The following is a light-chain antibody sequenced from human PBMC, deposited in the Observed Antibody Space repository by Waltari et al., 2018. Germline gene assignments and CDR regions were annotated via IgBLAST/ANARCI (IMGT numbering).Light chain of an antibody. J-gene: IGLJ3*02. CDR2: EVS. V-gene: IGLV2-14*01. CDR3: SSYTSSSTLGV. Sequence: QSALTQPASVSGSPGQSITISCTGTSSDVGGYNYVSWYQRHPGKAPKLMIYEVSNRPSGVSNRVSGSKSGNTASLTISGLQAEDEADYYCSSYTSSSTLGVFGGGTKLTVL. CDR1: SSDVGGYNY.